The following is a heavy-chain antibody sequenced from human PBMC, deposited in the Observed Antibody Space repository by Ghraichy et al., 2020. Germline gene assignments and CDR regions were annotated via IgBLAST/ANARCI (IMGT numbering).Heavy chain of an antibody. D-gene: IGHD1-26*01. J-gene: IGHJ1*01. CDR1: GGSISSYY. Sequence: SETLSLTCTVSGGSISSYYWSWIRQPPGKGLEWIGYIYYSGSTNYNPSLKSRVTISVDTSKNQFSLKLSSVTAADTAVYYCARMSVGGATWPDPYFQHWGQGTLVTVSS. CDR3: ARMSVGGATWPDPYFQH. V-gene: IGHV4-59*01. CDR2: IYYSGST.